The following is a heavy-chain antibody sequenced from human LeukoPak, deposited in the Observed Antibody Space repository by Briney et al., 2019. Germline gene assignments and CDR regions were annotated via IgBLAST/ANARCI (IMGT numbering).Heavy chain of an antibody. CDR1: GYSISSDYY. CDR2: IYHSGST. D-gene: IGHD3-10*01. CDR3: ARAGGYGSGSYRY. V-gene: IGHV4-38-2*02. Sequence: PSETLSLTCTVSGYSISSDYYWGWIRQPPGKGLEWIGNIYHSGSTYYIPSLKSRVTISVDTSKNQFSLKLSSVTAADTAVYYCARAGGYGSGSYRYWGQGTLVTVSS. J-gene: IGHJ4*02.